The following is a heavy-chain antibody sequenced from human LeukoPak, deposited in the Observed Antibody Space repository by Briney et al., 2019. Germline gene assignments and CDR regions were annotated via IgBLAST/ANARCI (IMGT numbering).Heavy chain of an antibody. CDR2: INPNSGGT. CDR3: ARSSWFGELWSAFDI. J-gene: IGHJ3*02. V-gene: IGHV1-2*02. D-gene: IGHD3-10*01. CDR1: GYTFTGYY. Sequence: ASVKVSCKASGYTFTGYYMHWVRQAPGQGLEWMGWINPNSGGTNYAQKFQGRVTMTRDTSISTAYMELSRLGSDDTAVYYCARSSWFGELWSAFDIWGQGTMVIVSS.